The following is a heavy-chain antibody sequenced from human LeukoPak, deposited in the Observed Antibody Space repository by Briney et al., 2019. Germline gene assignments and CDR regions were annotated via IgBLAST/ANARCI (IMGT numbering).Heavy chain of an antibody. CDR2: INHSGST. CDR3: ARDKSGLWFQFDY. D-gene: IGHD3-10*01. Sequence: SETLSLTCAVYAESFSGYYWSWIRQPPGKGLEWIGEINHSGSTNYNPSLKSRVTISVDTSKNQFSLKLSSVTAADTAVYYCARDKSGLWFQFDYWGQGTLVTVSS. CDR1: AESFSGYY. J-gene: IGHJ4*02. V-gene: IGHV4-34*01.